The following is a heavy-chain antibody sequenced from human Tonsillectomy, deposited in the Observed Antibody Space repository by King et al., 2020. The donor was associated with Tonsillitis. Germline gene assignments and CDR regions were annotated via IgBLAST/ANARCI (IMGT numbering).Heavy chain of an antibody. V-gene: IGHV3-21*01. D-gene: IGHD4-11*01. CDR1: GFTFSSYS. Sequence: VQLVESGGGLVKPGGSLRLSCAASGFTFSSYSMNWVRQAPGKGLEWVSSISTSSNYIYYADSVKGRFTISRDNAKNSLYLQTNSLRAEDTAVYYCATIKEGYSKSLRGLPNYYYYGMDVWGQGTTVTVSS. CDR3: ATIKEGYSKSLRGLPNYYYYGMDV. J-gene: IGHJ6*02. CDR2: ISTSSNYI.